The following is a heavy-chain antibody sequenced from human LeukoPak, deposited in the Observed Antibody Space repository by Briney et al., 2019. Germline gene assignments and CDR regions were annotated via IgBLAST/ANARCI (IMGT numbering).Heavy chain of an antibody. D-gene: IGHD4/OR15-4a*01. V-gene: IGHV3-21*01. CDR1: GFTFSRNS. CDR2: ISGSSDYI. Sequence: GGSLRLSCAASGFTFSRNSMNWVRQAPGKGLEWVSSISGSSDYIYYADSVKGRFTISRDNAKNSLYLQMNSLRAEDTAVYYCAKGSYGAKVYWGQGTLVTVSS. CDR3: AKGSYGAKVY. J-gene: IGHJ4*02.